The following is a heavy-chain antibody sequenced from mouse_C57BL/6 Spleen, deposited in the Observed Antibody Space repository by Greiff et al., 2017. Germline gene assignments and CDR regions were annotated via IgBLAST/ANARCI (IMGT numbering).Heavy chain of an antibody. CDR3: ARSRGSDGYGYAMDY. D-gene: IGHD2-3*01. V-gene: IGHV1-31*01. J-gene: IGHJ4*01. CDR2: IYPYNGVS. CDR1: GYSFTGYY. Sequence: EVQLQQSGPELVKPGASVKISCKASGYSFTGYYMHWVKQSHGNILDWIGYIYPYNGVSSYNQKFKGKATLTVDKSSSTAYMELRSLTSEDSAVYDCARSRGSDGYGYAMDYWGQGTSVTVSS.